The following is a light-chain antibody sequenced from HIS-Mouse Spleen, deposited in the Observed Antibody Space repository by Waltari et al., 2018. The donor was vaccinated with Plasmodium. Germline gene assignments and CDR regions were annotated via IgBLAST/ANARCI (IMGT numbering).Light chain of an antibody. CDR3: LQDYNYPYT. CDR1: QGIRHD. CDR2: SAS. V-gene: IGKV1-6*01. Sequence: AIQMTQSPSSLSASVGDRVTITCRASQGIRHDLGWYQQKPGKAPKLLISSASSLQSGGPSRFSGSGSGTDFTLTISSLQPEDFATYYCLQDYNYPYTFGQGTKLEIK. J-gene: IGKJ2*01.